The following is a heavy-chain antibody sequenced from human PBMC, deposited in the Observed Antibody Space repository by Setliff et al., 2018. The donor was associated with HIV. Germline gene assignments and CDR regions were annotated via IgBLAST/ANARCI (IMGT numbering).Heavy chain of an antibody. D-gene: IGHD3-16*01. CDR3: AKGVKWLDP. J-gene: IGHJ5*02. Sequence: GGSLRLSCAASGFTFSDFWMHWVRQAPGKGLEWVASVSPDGSRSYCVGSVKGRCTASRDNAKSSLYLQMNSLRAEDTAVYYCAKGVKWLDPWGQGTLVTVSS. V-gene: IGHV3-7*03. CDR1: GFTFSDFW. CDR2: VSPDGSRS.